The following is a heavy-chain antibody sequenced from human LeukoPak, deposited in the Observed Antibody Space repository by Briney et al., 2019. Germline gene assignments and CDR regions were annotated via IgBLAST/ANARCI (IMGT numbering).Heavy chain of an antibody. CDR1: GYTFTSYY. CDR2: INPSGGST. D-gene: IGHD5-18*01. V-gene: IGHV1-46*01. J-gene: IGHJ4*02. CDR3: ARVGAAMVHFDY. Sequence: ASVKVSCKASGYTFTSYYMHWVRQAPGQGLEWMGIINPSGGSTSYAQRFQGRVTMIRDTSTSTVYMELSSLRSEDTAVYYCARVGAAMVHFDYWGQGTLVTVSS.